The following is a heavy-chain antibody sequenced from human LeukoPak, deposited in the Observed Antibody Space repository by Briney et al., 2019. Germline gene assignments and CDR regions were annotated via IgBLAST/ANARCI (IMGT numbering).Heavy chain of an antibody. Sequence: GESLQISCEGSGYRFTSYWLGWVRQVPGKGREWMGIIYPGDSDTRYSQSFQGQVTISADKSISTAYLQWSSLKASATAMYYCGRRGGDGYNYVDYWGQGTLVTVSS. V-gene: IGHV5-51*01. CDR3: GRRGGDGYNYVDY. CDR2: IYPGDSDT. D-gene: IGHD5-24*01. CDR1: GYRFTSYW. J-gene: IGHJ4*02.